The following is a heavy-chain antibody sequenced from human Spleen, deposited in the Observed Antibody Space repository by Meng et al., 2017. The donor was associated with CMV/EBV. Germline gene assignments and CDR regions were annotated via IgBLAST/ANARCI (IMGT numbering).Heavy chain of an antibody. D-gene: IGHD3-3*01. CDR3: ARAGLTIFGVVILDDH. J-gene: IGHJ4*02. Sequence: ASVQVSCKASGYSFTSYGITWVRQAPGRGLEWMGWISTYNGKTHYAQNLQGRVTMTTDTSTTTAYMELRSLTSDDTAVYYCARAGLTIFGVVILDDHWSQGTLVTVSS. V-gene: IGHV1-18*01. CDR2: ISTYNGKT. CDR1: GYSFTSYG.